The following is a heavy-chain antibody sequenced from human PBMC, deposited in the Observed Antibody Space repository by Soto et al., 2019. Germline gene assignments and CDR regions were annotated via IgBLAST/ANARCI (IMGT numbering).Heavy chain of an antibody. Sequence: SVEGSCKASGYTFTSYYMHWGRQAPVQGLEWMGIINPSCGSTSYAQKFQGRVTMTRDTSTSTVYMELSSLRSEDTAVYYCANSRGEDSSAPGAWFDPWGQGTLVTVSS. J-gene: IGHJ5*02. D-gene: IGHD6-6*01. CDR2: INPSCGST. CDR3: ANSRGEDSSAPGAWFDP. CDR1: GYTFTSYY. V-gene: IGHV1-46*01.